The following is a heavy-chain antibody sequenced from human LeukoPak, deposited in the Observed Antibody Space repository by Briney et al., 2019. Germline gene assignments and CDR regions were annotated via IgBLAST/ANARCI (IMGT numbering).Heavy chain of an antibody. J-gene: IGHJ4*02. V-gene: IGHV3-23*01. CDR1: GFTFSSSA. D-gene: IGHD3-3*01. CDR2: ISGSGSST. CDR3: ARGRFLEWLLSDY. Sequence: GGSLRLSCAASGFTFSSSAMSWVRQAPGKGLEWVSAISGSGSSTYYADSVKGRFTISRDNSKNTLYLQMNSLRAEDTAVYYCARGRFLEWLLSDYWGQGTLVTVSS.